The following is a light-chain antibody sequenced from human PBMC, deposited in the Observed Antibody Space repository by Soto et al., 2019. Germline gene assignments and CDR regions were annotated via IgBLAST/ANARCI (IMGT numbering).Light chain of an antibody. CDR2: EVS. Sequence: QSALTQPPSASGSPGQSVTISCTGTSSDVGAYKYVSWYQQYPGKAPKLMIYEVSKRPSGVPDRFSGSKSGNTASLTVSGLQAEDEADYYCTSYAGSNIWVFGGGTKLTLL. CDR1: SSDVGAYKY. J-gene: IGLJ3*02. V-gene: IGLV2-8*01. CDR3: TSYAGSNIWV.